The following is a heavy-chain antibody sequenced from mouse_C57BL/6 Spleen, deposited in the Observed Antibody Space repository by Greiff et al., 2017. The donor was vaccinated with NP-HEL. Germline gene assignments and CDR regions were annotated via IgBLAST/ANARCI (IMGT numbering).Heavy chain of an antibody. J-gene: IGHJ2*01. D-gene: IGHD3-2*02. CDR1: GYTFTSYW. CDR2: IDPSDSET. V-gene: IGHV1-52*01. Sequence: QVQLQQPGAELVRPGSSVKLSCKASGYTFTSYWMHWVKQRPIQGLEWIGNIDPSDSETHYNQKFKDKATLTVDKSSSTAYMQLSSLTSEDSAVYDCATGELRLNFDYWGQGTTLTVSS. CDR3: ATGELRLNFDY.